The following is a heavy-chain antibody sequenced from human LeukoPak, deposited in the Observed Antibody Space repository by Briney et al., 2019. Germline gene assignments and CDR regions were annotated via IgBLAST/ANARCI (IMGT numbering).Heavy chain of an antibody. CDR3: ARVYSSGWYDIPEGARGWFDP. CDR2: IYYSGST. Sequence: SETLSLTCTVSGGFISSYYWSWIRQPPGKGLEWIGYIYYSGSTNYNPSLKSRVTISVDTSKNQFSLKLSSVTAADTAVYYCARVYSSGWYDIPEGARGWFDPWGQGTLVTVSS. J-gene: IGHJ5*02. CDR1: GGFISSYY. V-gene: IGHV4-59*08. D-gene: IGHD6-19*01.